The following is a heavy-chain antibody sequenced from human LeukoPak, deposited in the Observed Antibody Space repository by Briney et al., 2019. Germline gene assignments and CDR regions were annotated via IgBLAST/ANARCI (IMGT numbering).Heavy chain of an antibody. CDR2: IYYSGST. D-gene: IGHD3-10*01. CDR3: ARYVPVTSGSGSYFRN. CDR1: GGSISSGGYS. V-gene: IGHV4-30-4*07. Sequence: PSETLSLTCAVSGGSISSGGYSWRWIRQPPGTGLEWIGYIYYSGSTNYNPSLKSRVTISVDTSKNHFPLKLSSVTAADTAVYYCARYVPVTSGSGSYFRNWGQGTLVTVSS. J-gene: IGHJ4*02.